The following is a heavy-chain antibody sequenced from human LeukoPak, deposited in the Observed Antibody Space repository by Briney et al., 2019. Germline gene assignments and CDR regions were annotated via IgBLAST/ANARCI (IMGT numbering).Heavy chain of an antibody. CDR2: ISGSGGTT. CDR1: GFTFSNYG. D-gene: IGHD3-10*01. V-gene: IGHV3-23*01. CDR3: AREDRWFGELPFDY. Sequence: GGSLRLSCAASGFTFSNYGMSWVRQAPGKGLEWVSAISGSGGTTYYADSVKGRFTISRDNSENTLYLQMNSLRAEDTAVYYCAREDRWFGELPFDYWGQGTLVTVSS. J-gene: IGHJ4*02.